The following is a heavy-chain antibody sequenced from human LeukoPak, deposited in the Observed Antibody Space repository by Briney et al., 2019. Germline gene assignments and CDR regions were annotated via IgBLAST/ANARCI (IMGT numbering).Heavy chain of an antibody. Sequence: SETLSLTCTVSGASIRSTNYYWGWIRQPPGKGLEWIGSIYYSGSTDYSPSLKSRVTISVDTSKNQFSLKLSSVTAADTAVYYCARVDTAMVTDYWGQGTLVTVSS. J-gene: IGHJ4*02. CDR2: IYYSGST. CDR3: ARVDTAMVTDY. D-gene: IGHD5-18*01. CDR1: GASIRSTNYY. V-gene: IGHV4-39*07.